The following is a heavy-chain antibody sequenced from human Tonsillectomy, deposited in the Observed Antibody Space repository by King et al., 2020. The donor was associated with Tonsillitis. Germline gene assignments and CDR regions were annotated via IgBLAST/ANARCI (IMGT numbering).Heavy chain of an antibody. CDR3: ARALGSSGYRLDY. Sequence: VQLVESGGGVVQPGRSLRLSCAASGFTFSNYGMHWVRQAPGKGLEWGAVIWYDGSNKFYADSEKGRFTLSRDNSNNTLYRQMNSLRAEDTAVYYCARALGSSGYRLDYWGQGTLVTVSS. J-gene: IGHJ4*02. V-gene: IGHV3-33*08. D-gene: IGHD3-22*01. CDR1: GFTFSNYG. CDR2: IWYDGSNK.